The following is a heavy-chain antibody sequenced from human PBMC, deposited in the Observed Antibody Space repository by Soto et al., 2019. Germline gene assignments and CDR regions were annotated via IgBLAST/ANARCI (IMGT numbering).Heavy chain of an antibody. D-gene: IGHD6-19*01. CDR3: ARHLYSGDSSGSFGY. V-gene: IGHV4-39*01. CDR1: DDSIGRSNCF. CDR2: IFYRGNT. J-gene: IGHJ4*02. Sequence: QLQLQESGPGLVKPSETLSLTCTVSDDSIGRSNCFWVWIRQPPGQELEWIGNIFYRGNTHYTPSLKGRVTISLDTSNHHFSRRGSSVTAADTAGYYGARHLYSGDSSGSFGYWGPGALVIVSS.